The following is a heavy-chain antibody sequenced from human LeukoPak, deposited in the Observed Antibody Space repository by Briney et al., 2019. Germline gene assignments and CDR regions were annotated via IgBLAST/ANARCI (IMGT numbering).Heavy chain of an antibody. CDR1: GGSISSYY. J-gene: IGHJ4*02. Sequence: SETLSLTCTVSGGSISSYYWSWIRQPARKGLEWIGRIYTSGSTNYNPSLKSRVTMSVDTSKNQFSLKLSSVTAADTAVYYCARDLSSLVIAYFDYWGQGTLVTVSS. D-gene: IGHD2-21*01. CDR3: ARDLSSLVIAYFDY. V-gene: IGHV4-4*07. CDR2: IYTSGST.